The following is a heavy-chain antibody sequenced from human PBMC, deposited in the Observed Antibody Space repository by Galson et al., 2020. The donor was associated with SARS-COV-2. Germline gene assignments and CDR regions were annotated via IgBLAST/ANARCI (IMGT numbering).Heavy chain of an antibody. D-gene: IGHD2-15*01. Sequence: ASVKVSCKASGYTFTSYGISWVRQAPGQGLEWMGWISAYNGNTNYAQKLQGRVTMTTDTSTSTAYMELRSLRSDDTAVYYCARDLPNARRYCSGGSCYSGFLAYYYYGMDVWGQGTTVTVSS. CDR3: ARDLPNARRYCSGGSCYSGFLAYYYYGMDV. CDR2: ISAYNGNT. J-gene: IGHJ6*02. V-gene: IGHV1-18*01. CDR1: GYTFTSYG.